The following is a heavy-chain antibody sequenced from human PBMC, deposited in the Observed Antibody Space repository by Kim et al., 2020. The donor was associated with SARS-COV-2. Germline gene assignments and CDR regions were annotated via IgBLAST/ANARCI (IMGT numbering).Heavy chain of an antibody. CDR1: GASISSGGYY. J-gene: IGHJ4*02. CDR2: IYYSGST. Sequence: SETLSLTCNVSGASISSGGYYWNWIRQHAGKGLEWIGYIYYSGSTNYNPSLRSRTTISGDTSKNQFSLKLASVTAADTAVYYCARGSISSSTLFDYWGQGTLVTGSS. V-gene: IGHV4-31*03. CDR3: ARGSISSSTLFDY. D-gene: IGHD6-6*01.